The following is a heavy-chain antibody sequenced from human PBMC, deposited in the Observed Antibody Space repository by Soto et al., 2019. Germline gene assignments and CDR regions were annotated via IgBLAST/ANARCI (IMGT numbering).Heavy chain of an antibody. V-gene: IGHV4-30-4*01. CDR3: ARGPTACSRLAP. CDR2: IYYSGRT. CDR1: GGSISSGDYY. J-gene: IGHJ5*02. Sequence: QVQLQESGPGLVKPSQTLSLTCTVSGGSISSGDYYWSWIRQPPGKGLEWIGYIYYSGRTYYNPSLKSRVTVSAATCKNRCSLRPSSVTAADQAVYYCARGPTACSRLAPWAQAPLVTSSS.